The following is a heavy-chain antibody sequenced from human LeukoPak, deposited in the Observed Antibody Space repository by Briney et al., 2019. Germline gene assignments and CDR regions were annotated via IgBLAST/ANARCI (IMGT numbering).Heavy chain of an antibody. D-gene: IGHD3-9*01. CDR1: GFTFSSYS. Sequence: GGSLRLSCAASGFTFSSYSMNWVRQAPGKGLEWVSSISSSSSYIYYADSVKGRFTISRDNAKNSLYLQMNSLRAEDTAVYYCARDPDILYYFDYWGQGTLVTVSS. J-gene: IGHJ4*02. V-gene: IGHV3-21*01. CDR3: ARDPDILYYFDY. CDR2: ISSSSSYI.